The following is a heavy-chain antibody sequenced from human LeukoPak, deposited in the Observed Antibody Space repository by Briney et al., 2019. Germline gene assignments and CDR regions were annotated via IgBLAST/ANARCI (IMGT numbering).Heavy chain of an antibody. CDR1: GGSISSYY. Sequence: SETLSLTCTVSGGSISSYYWSWIRQPPGRGLEWIGYIYYSGSTNYNPSLKSRVTISVDTSKNQFSLKLSSVTAADTAVYYCARGLEAGTEDYWGQGTLVTVSS. CDR3: ARGLEAGTEDY. V-gene: IGHV4-59*01. D-gene: IGHD1-1*01. J-gene: IGHJ4*02. CDR2: IYYSGST.